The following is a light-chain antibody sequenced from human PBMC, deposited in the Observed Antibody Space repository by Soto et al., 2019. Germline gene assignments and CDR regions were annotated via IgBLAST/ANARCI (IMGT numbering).Light chain of an antibody. CDR2: GAF. J-gene: IGKJ5*01. CDR3: QQSGTSIT. CDR1: QSFSSSY. V-gene: IGKV3-20*01. Sequence: EIVLTQSPGTLSLSPGERATLSCRASQSFSSSYLAWYQQKPGQAPRLLIYGAFSRATGIPDRFSGSGSGTDFTITISRLEPEDFAVYYCQQSGTSITFGQGTRLE.